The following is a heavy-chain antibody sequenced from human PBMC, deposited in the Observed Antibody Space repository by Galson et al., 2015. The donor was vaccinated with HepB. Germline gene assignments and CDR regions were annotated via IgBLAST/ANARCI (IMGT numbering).Heavy chain of an antibody. CDR3: ARDGARGESSSYD. CDR2: IKSKTAGETL. CDR1: GFTLSKVW. V-gene: IGHV3-15*01. D-gene: IGHD6-6*01. J-gene: IGHJ4*02. Sequence: SLRLSCAASGFTLSKVWMSWVRQAPGKGLEWVGQIKSKTAGETLDYAAPVKGRFTISRDDSKNTVYLQMDSLRAEDTAVYYCARDGARGESSSYDWGQGTLVTVSS.